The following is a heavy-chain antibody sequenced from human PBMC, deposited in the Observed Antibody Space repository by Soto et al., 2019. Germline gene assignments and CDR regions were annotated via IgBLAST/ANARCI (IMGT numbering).Heavy chain of an antibody. Sequence: ASVTVSCKASGYTFTSYGISWVRQAPGQGLEWMGWISAYNGNTNYAQKLQGRVTMTTDTSTSTAYMELRSLRSDDTAVYYCASGDIVVVPATAYYYYGMDVWGQGTTVTVS. CDR1: GYTFTSYG. CDR3: ASGDIVVVPATAYYYYGMDV. J-gene: IGHJ6*02. D-gene: IGHD2-2*01. V-gene: IGHV1-18*01. CDR2: ISAYNGNT.